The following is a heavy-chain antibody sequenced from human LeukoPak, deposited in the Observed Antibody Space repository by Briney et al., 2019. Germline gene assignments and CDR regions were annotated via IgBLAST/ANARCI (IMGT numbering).Heavy chain of an antibody. V-gene: IGHV4-59*01. D-gene: IGHD2-15*01. Sequence: SETLSLTCTVSGGSISSYYWSWLRQPPGKGLEWIGYIYYSGSTNYNPTLKSRVTISVDTSKNQFSLKLSSVTAADTAVYYCARVEYWSGGSCYSRYNNWFDPRGQGTLVTVSS. CDR2: IYYSGST. J-gene: IGHJ5*02. CDR1: GGSISSYY. CDR3: ARVEYWSGGSCYSRYNNWFDP.